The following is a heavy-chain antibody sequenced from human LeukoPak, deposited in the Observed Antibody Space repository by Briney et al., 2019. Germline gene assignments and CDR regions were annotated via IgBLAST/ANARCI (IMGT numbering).Heavy chain of an antibody. Sequence: PGGSLRLSCAASEFSVGSNYMTWVRQAPGKGLEWVSLIYSGGSTYYADSVKGRFTISRDKSKNTLYLQLNSLRAEDTAVYYCARATTGDYFIYSYFDLWGRGTLVTVSS. J-gene: IGHJ2*01. CDR1: EFSVGSNY. CDR3: ARATTGDYFIYSYFDL. V-gene: IGHV3-53*01. CDR2: IYSGGST. D-gene: IGHD4-17*01.